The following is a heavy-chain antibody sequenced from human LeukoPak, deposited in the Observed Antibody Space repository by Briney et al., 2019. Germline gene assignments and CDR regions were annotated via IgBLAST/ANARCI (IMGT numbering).Heavy chain of an antibody. J-gene: IGHJ4*02. CDR1: GVSISSSNSY. V-gene: IGHV4-39*07. Sequence: SETLSLTCTVSGVSISSSNSYWGWIRQPPGKGLEWIGSIYSSGSTYYNSSLQSRVIIIIDTPKNHFSLTLSSVTAADTAVYYCASRKLGNDYWGQGTLVTVSS. CDR3: ASRKLGNDY. CDR2: IYSSGST. D-gene: IGHD7-27*01.